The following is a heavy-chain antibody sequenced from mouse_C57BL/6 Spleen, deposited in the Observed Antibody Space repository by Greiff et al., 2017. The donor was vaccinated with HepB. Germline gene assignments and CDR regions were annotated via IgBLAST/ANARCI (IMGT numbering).Heavy chain of an antibody. Sequence: QVQLKQSGAELARPGASVKLSCKASGYTFTSYGISWVKQRTGQGLEWIGEIYPRSGNTYYNEKFKGKATLTADKPSSTAYMELRSLTSEDSAVYFCAREGGSAWFAYWGQGTLVTVSA. CDR2: IYPRSGNT. V-gene: IGHV1-81*01. CDR3: AREGGSAWFAY. J-gene: IGHJ3*01. CDR1: GYTFTSYG.